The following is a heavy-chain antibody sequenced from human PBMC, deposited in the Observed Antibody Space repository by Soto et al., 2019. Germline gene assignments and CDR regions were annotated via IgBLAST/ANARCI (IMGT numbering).Heavy chain of an antibody. CDR2: ISSSSSTI. J-gene: IGHJ6*02. D-gene: IGHD3-9*01. Sequence: PGGSLRLSCAASGFTFSSYSMNWVRQAPGKGLEWVSYISSSSSTIYYADSVKGRFTISRDNAKNSLYLQMNSLRAEDTAVYYCAREHFIDRYFDWFLYYYGMDVWGQGTTVTVSS. V-gene: IGHV3-48*01. CDR3: AREHFIDRYFDWFLYYYGMDV. CDR1: GFTFSSYS.